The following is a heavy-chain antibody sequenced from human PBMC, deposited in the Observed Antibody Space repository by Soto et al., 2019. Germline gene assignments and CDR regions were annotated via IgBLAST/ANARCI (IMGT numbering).Heavy chain of an antibody. CDR2: INWDGDTT. D-gene: IGHD6-13*01. CDR1: GFTFDDYT. CDR3: AKEYGSRGDPFFDY. J-gene: IGHJ4*02. Sequence: VQLVESGGGVVQPGGSLRLSCAASGFTFDDYTMHWVRQAPGKGLEWVSLINWDGDTTQYADSVKGRFTISRDNTKNSLYLKMNSLRTEDAALYYCAKEYGSRGDPFFDYGGQGTLVTVSS. V-gene: IGHV3-43*01.